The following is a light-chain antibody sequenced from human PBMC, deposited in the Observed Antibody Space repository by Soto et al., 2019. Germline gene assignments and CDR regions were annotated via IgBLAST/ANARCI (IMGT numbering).Light chain of an antibody. CDR2: GNS. J-gene: IGLJ2*01. CDR1: SSNIGAGYD. V-gene: IGLV1-40*01. Sequence: QSVLTQPPSVSGAPGQRVTICCTGSSSNIGAGYDVHWYQQLPGTAPKLLIYGNSNRPSGVPDRFSGSKSGTSASLAITGLQAEDEADYYCQSYDSSLSGHVVFGVRTKLTVL. CDR3: QSYDSSLSGHVV.